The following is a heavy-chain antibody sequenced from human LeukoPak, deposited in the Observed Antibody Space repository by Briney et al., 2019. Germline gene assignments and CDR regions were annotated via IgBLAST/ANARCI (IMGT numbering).Heavy chain of an antibody. V-gene: IGHV3-11*04. CDR1: GFTFSAYY. CDR2: ISDSGTTV. J-gene: IGHJ4*02. CDR3: ARDVGSDF. Sequence: GGSLRLSCAASGFTFSAYYMTWIRQAPGEGLQWVSYISDSGTTVEYTDSVKGRFTIARDNAKNALYLQMNSLRVEDTGIYYCARDVGSDFWGQGTLVSVSS.